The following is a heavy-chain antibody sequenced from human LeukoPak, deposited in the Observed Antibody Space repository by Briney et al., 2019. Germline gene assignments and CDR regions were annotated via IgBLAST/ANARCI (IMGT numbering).Heavy chain of an antibody. CDR3: AKFTSGSYYDAFDY. CDR1: GFTFSTYV. V-gene: IGHV3-30*02. D-gene: IGHD3-10*01. Sequence: AGGSLRLSCVGSGFTFSTYVMHWVRQAPGKGLEWVAFIRFDGSKKYYADSVKGHFSISRDNSKNTLYLQMDSLRAEDTALYYCAKFTSGSYYDAFDYWGQGTLVTVSS. CDR2: IRFDGSKK. J-gene: IGHJ4*02.